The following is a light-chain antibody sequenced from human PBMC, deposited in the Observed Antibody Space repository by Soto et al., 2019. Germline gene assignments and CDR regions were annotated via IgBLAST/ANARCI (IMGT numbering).Light chain of an antibody. CDR3: QQGLSMPFT. V-gene: IGKV1-39*01. J-gene: IGKJ3*01. Sequence: DIQMTQSPSSLSASVGDRVTITCRASQSITNSLNWYQHKPGKAPTLVVYAASSLQSGVPSRFSGSGSGTDFTLTISSLQPEDFATYFCQQGLSMPFTFGPGTKVDIK. CDR1: QSITNS. CDR2: AAS.